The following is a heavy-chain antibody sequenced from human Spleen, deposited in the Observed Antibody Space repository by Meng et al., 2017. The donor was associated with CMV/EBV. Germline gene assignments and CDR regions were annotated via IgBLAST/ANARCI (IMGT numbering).Heavy chain of an antibody. Sequence: GGSLRLSCAASGFTFYGYAMSWVRQAPGKGLEWVASISTTSSYIYYADSVKGRFTISRDNTKNSLYLQMSSLRAGDTAVYYCAREWGYYTNSRLDYWGQGTLVTVSS. CDR3: AREWGYYTNSRLDY. D-gene: IGHD2-8*01. CDR2: ISTTSSYI. J-gene: IGHJ4*02. V-gene: IGHV3-21*01. CDR1: GFTFYGYA.